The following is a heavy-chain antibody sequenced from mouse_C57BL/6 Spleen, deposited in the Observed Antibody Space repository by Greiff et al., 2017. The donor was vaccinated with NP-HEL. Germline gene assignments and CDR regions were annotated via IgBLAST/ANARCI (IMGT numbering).Heavy chain of an antibody. D-gene: IGHD1-1*01. CDR1: GFNIKDDY. J-gene: IGHJ2*01. CDR3: TLYYGSDFDY. V-gene: IGHV14-4*01. CDR2: IDPENGDT. Sequence: EVKLVESGAELVRPGASVKLSCTASGFNIKDDYMHWVKQRPEQGLEWIGWIDPENGDTEYASKFQGKATITADTSSNTAYLQLSSLTSEDTAVYYCTLYYGSDFDYGGQGTTLTVSS.